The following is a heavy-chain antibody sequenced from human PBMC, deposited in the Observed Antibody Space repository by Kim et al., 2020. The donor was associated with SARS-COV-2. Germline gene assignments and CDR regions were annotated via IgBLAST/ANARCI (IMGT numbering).Heavy chain of an antibody. J-gene: IGHJ4*02. CDR1: GGSISSSNW. Sequence: SETLSLTCAVSGGSISSSNWWSWVRQPPGKGLEWIGEIYHSGSTNYNPSLKSRVTISVDKSKNQFSLKLSSVTAADTAVYYCARVQWLVRKAGKSFDYWGQGTLVTVSS. D-gene: IGHD6-19*01. CDR2: IYHSGST. V-gene: IGHV4-4*02. CDR3: ARVQWLVRKAGKSFDY.